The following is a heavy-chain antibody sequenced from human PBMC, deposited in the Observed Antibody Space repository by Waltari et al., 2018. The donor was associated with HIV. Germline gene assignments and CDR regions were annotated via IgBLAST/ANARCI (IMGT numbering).Heavy chain of an antibody. Sequence: QVQLRQWGAGLLKPSETLSLTCAVYGGSFSGSYWSWIRPPPGKGLEWLGEINHSGSTNYNPSLKSRVTISVDTSKNQFSLKLTSVTAADTAVFYCARARLVSRGQYCSTTSCLPHYYYYYGMDVWGQGTTVTVSS. CDR1: GGSFSGSY. D-gene: IGHD2-2*01. CDR2: INHSGST. CDR3: ARARLVSRGQYCSTTSCLPHYYYYYGMDV. V-gene: IGHV4-34*01. J-gene: IGHJ6*02.